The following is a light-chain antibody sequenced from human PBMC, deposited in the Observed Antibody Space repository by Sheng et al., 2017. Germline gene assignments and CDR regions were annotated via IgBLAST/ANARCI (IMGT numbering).Light chain of an antibody. J-gene: IGKJ1*01. CDR2: DTS. CDR3: QQYGSSPPWT. V-gene: IGKV3-11*01. CDR1: QSIGGY. Sequence: EVILTQSPATLSLSPGEKATLSCRASQSIGGYLAWYQHKPGQAPRLLIYDTSHRPTGVPGRFSGSGSGTDFTLTISSLEPEDFAVYYCQQYGSSPPWTFGQGTKVEIK.